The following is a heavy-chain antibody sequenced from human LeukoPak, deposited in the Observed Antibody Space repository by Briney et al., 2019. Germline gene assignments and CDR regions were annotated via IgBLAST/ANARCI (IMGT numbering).Heavy chain of an antibody. D-gene: IGHD1-1*01. CDR1: GFSFGTYW. V-gene: IGHV3-7*01. Sequence: GGSLRLSCAASGFSFGTYWMTWGRQAPGKGLEWVANINPDGRDKYYVDSVTGRFTISRDNAKNSLYLQMNSLSVEDTAVYYCARHWNWAFDYWGQGTLVTVSS. J-gene: IGHJ4*02. CDR3: ARHWNWAFDY. CDR2: INPDGRDK.